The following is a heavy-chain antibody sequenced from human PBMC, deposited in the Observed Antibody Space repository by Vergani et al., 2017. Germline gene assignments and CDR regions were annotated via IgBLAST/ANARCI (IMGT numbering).Heavy chain of an antibody. V-gene: IGHV3-30*02. CDR2: IRYDGSNK. D-gene: IGHD4-23*01. CDR1: GFTFSSYG. Sequence: QVQLVESGGGVVQPGGSLRLSCAASGFTFSSYGMHWVRQAQGKGLEWVAFIRYDGSNKYYADSVKGRFTISRDNSKNTLYLQMNSLRAEDTAVYYCAKGHYSGNSADYWRQGTLVTVSS. J-gene: IGHJ4*02. CDR3: AKGHYSGNSADY.